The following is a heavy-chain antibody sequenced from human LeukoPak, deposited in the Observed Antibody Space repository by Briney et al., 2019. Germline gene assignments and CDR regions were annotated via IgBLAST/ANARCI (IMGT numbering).Heavy chain of an antibody. J-gene: IGHJ4*02. CDR3: AKDLPAGDYDIDY. CDR1: GFTFRNHG. CDR2: ISYDGSNK. V-gene: IGHV3-30*18. Sequence: GGSLRLSCAASGFTFRNHGMHWVRQAPGKGLEWLAVISYDGSNKYYADSVKGRFTISRDNSKNTLYLQMNSLRAEDTAVYYCAKDLPAGDYDIDYWGQGTLVTVSS. D-gene: IGHD4-17*01.